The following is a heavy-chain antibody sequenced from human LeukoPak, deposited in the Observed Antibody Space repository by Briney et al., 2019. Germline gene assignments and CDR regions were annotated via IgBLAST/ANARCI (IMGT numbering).Heavy chain of an antibody. V-gene: IGHV3-48*01. CDR2: LSSSSSTI. Sequence: GGSLRLSCAASGFTFSSYSMNWVRQAPGKGLEWVSYLSSSSSTIYYADSVKGRFTISRDNAKNSLYLQMNSLRAEDTAVYYCARGVAATFWFDPWGQGTLVTVSS. J-gene: IGHJ5*02. CDR3: ARGVAATFWFDP. D-gene: IGHD2-15*01. CDR1: GFTFSSYS.